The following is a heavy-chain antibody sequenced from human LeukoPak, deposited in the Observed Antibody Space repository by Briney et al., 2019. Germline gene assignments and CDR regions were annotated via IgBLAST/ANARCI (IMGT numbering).Heavy chain of an antibody. CDR2: ISNNGGYT. CDR1: GFTFSSSA. D-gene: IGHD3-9*01. CDR3: ARDIATGYFDSHFDY. V-gene: IGHV3-23*01. J-gene: IGHJ4*02. Sequence: GGSLRLSCAASGFTFSSSAMSWVRQAPGKGLEWVSAISNNGGYTYYADSVQGRFTISRDNSTNTLYLQMNSLRAEDTAIYYCARDIATGYFDSHFDYWGQGTLVTVSS.